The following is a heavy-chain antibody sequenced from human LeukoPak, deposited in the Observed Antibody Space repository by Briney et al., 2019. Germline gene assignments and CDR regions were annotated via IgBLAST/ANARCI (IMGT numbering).Heavy chain of an antibody. CDR2: INPNSGGT. CDR3: ASQYYGSGQFVDY. CDR1: GYTFTGYY. V-gene: IGHV1-2*02. J-gene: IGHJ4*02. D-gene: IGHD3-10*01. Sequence: GASVKVSCKASGYTFTGYYMHWVRQAPGQGLEWMGWINPNSGGTNYAQKFQGRVTITADKSTSTAYMELSSLRSEDTAVYYCASQYYGSGQFVDYWGQGTLVTVSS.